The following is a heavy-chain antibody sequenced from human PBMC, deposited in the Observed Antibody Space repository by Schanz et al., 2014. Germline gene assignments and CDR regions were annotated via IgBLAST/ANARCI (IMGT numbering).Heavy chain of an antibody. CDR2: IMPLRGIG. D-gene: IGHD6-19*01. J-gene: IGHJ6*02. CDR3: TRLRRADPNGFDV. Sequence: QVQLVQSGPEVKKPGSSVKVSCQAFGDTFSKYNIMWVRQVPGQGLEWLGRIMPLRGIGNNAWKFQDRLTITADKSMIISYMELSSLGTEDTAVYYCTRLRRADPNGFDVWGQGTTVTVS. CDR1: GDTFSKYN. V-gene: IGHV1-69*02.